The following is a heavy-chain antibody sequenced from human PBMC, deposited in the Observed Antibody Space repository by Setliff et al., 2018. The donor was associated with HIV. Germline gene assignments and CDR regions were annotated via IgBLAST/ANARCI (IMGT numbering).Heavy chain of an antibody. Sequence: GGSLRLSCVASTRISTPDWIHWVRQAPGAGLVWVARINSAGSSSSYADSVKGRFTISRDNAKNTLYLQMSSLRADDTAVYYCVPEGGGYTADLWGQGTLVTVSS. CDR2: INSAGSSS. J-gene: IGHJ5*02. CDR3: VPEGGGYTADL. D-gene: IGHD5-18*01. V-gene: IGHV3-74*01. CDR1: TRISTPDW.